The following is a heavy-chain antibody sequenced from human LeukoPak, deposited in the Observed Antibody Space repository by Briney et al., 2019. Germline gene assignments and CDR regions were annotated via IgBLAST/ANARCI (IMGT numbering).Heavy chain of an antibody. CDR3: AKVRYDSSGYQSPYFDY. CDR2: ISGSGGST. V-gene: IGHV3-23*01. CDR1: GFTVSSNY. D-gene: IGHD3-22*01. Sequence: GGSLRLSCAASGFTVSSNYMSWVRQAPGKGLEWVSVISGSGGSTYYADSVKGRFTISRDNSKNTLYLQMKSLRAEDTAVYYCAKVRYDSSGYQSPYFDYWGQGTLVTVSS. J-gene: IGHJ4*02.